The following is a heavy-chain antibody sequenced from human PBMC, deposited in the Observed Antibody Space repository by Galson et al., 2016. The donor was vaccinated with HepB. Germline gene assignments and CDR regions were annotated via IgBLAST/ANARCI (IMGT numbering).Heavy chain of an antibody. D-gene: IGHD1-7*01. CDR2: IWYDGTNK. V-gene: IGHV3-33*01. CDR1: GFTFSSYG. CDR3: ARVGRNNWNYGPFDY. Sequence: SLRLSCAASGFTFSSYGMHWVRQAPGKGLEWVAVIWYDGTNKYYADSVKGRFTISRDNSKNTLYLQMNSLRAEDTSVYYCARVGRNNWNYGPFDYWGQGTLVTVSS. J-gene: IGHJ4*02.